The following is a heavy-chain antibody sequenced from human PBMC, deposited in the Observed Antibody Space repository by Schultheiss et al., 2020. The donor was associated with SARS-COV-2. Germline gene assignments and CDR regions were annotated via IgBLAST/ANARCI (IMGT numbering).Heavy chain of an antibody. V-gene: IGHV4-39*01. CDR1: GGSISSGGYY. CDR2: IYYSGST. D-gene: IGHD3-22*01. CDR3: ARATYDSSGSFDY. J-gene: IGHJ4*02. Sequence: SETLSLTCTVSGGSISSGGYYWGWIRQPPGKGLEWIGSIYYSGSTYYNPSLKSRVTISVDTSKNQFSLKLSSVTAADTAVYYCARATYDSSGSFDYWGQGTLVTVSS.